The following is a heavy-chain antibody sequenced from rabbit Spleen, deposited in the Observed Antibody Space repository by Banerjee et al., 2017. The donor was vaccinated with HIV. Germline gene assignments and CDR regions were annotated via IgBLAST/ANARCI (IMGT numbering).Heavy chain of an antibody. V-gene: IGHV1S40*01. D-gene: IGHD1-1*01. CDR1: GFSFSYSDY. Sequence: QSLEESGGDLVKPGASLTLTCTASGFSFSYSDYMCWVRQPPGKGPEWIACIGAGVSDTTYYASWAKGRYTLSKTSSTTVTLEMTSLTAADTATYFCARDLTDVIGWNFGWWGQGTLVTVS. CDR3: ARDLTDVIGWNFGW. CDR2: IGAGVSDTT. J-gene: IGHJ4*01.